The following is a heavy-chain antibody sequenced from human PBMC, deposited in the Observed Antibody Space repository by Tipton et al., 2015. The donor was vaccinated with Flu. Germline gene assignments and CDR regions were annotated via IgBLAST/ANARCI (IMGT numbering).Heavy chain of an antibody. V-gene: IGHV4-59*11. J-gene: IGHJ4*02. CDR3: ARLRANYYDSSGYSDY. Sequence: TLSLTCTVSGGSISSHYWSWIRQPPGKGLEWIGSIYYSGSTYYNPSLKSRVTISVDTSKNQFSLKLSSVTAADTAVYYCARLRANYYDSSGYSDYWGQGTLVTVSS. D-gene: IGHD3-22*01. CDR1: GGSISSHY. CDR2: IYYSGST.